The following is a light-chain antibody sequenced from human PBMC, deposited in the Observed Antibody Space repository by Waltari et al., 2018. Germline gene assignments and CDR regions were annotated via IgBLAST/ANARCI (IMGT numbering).Light chain of an antibody. CDR2: DVT. CDR3: SSFTSSSTLV. V-gene: IGLV2-14*03. J-gene: IGLJ2*01. Sequence: QSALTQPASVSGSPGQSITISCIGTSSDVGGYDYVSWYQQHPGKPPKLMIYDVTNRPSGVSDRSSGSKSGNSASLTISGLQAEDEADYYCSSFTSSSTLVFGGGTELTVL. CDR1: SSDVGGYDY.